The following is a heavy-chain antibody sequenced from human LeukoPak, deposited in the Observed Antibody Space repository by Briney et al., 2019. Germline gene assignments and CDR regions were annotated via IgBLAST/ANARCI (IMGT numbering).Heavy chain of an antibody. CDR3: ARRHMTTVTTWAFDI. J-gene: IGHJ3*02. V-gene: IGHV1-69*06. D-gene: IGHD4-17*01. CDR2: IIPIFGTA. CDR1: GGTFSSYA. Sequence: GASVKVSCKASGGTFSSYAISWVRQAPGQGLEWMGGIIPIFGTANYAQKFQGRVTITADKSMSTAYMELSSLRSEDTAVYYCARRHMTTVTTWAFDIWGQGTMVTVSS.